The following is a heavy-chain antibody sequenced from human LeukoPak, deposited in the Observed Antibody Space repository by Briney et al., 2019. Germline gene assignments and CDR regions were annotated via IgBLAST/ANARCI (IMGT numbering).Heavy chain of an antibody. V-gene: IGHV3-21*01. J-gene: IGHJ5*02. D-gene: IGHD4-17*01. Sequence: GGSLRLSCAASGFTFSSYSMNWVRQAPGKGLEWVSSISSSSSYIYYADSVKGRFTISRDNAKNSLYLQMNSLRAEDTAVYYCARGFLTSGDYAWGQGTLVTVSS. CDR3: ARGFLTSGDYA. CDR1: GFTFSSYS. CDR2: ISSSSSYI.